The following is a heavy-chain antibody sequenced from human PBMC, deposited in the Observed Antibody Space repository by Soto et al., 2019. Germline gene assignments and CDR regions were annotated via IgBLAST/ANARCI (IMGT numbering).Heavy chain of an antibody. D-gene: IGHD1-20*01. V-gene: IGHV3-9*01. Sequence: EVQLVESGGGLVQPGRSLRLSCATSGFTFDDYAMHWVRQIPGKGLDWVSGISWNSGSIAYADSVKGRFTISRDNAKNPLYLQMDSLRVEDTALYYCAARISITGAHDAFNLWGQGTMVTVSS. J-gene: IGHJ3*01. CDR2: ISWNSGSI. CDR3: AARISITGAHDAFNL. CDR1: GFTFDDYA.